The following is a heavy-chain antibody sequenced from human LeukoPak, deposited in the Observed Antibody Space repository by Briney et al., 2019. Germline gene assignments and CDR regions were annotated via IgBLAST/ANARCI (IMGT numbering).Heavy chain of an antibody. Sequence: SVKVSCKAAGGTFSSYAISWVRQAPGQGLEWMGGIIPIFGTANYAQKFQGRVTITADESTSTAYMELSSLRSEDTAVYYCARGRVIAARPQNWFDPWGQGTLVTVSS. J-gene: IGHJ5*02. CDR3: ARGRVIAARPQNWFDP. V-gene: IGHV1-69*13. CDR2: IIPIFGTA. CDR1: GGTFSSYA. D-gene: IGHD6-6*01.